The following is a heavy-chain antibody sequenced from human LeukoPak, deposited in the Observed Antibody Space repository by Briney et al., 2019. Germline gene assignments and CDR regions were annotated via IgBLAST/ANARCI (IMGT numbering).Heavy chain of an antibody. CDR1: GFTFSSYG. Sequence: GGSLRLSCAASGFTFSSYGMHWVRQAPGKGLDWVAVISYDGSNKYYVDSVKGRFTISRDNSKNMLYLQTNSLRAEDTAVYYCAKNELLWFGEFDAFDIWGQGTVVTVSS. CDR3: AKNELLWFGEFDAFDI. V-gene: IGHV3-30*18. J-gene: IGHJ3*02. CDR2: ISYDGSNK. D-gene: IGHD3-10*01.